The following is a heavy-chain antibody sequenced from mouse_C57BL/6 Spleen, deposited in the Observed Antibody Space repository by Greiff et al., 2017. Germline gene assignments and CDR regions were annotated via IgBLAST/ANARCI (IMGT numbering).Heavy chain of an antibody. V-gene: IGHV1-84*01. CDR1: GYTFTDYY. D-gene: IGHD1-1*01. Sequence: QVQLKESGPELVKPGASVKISCKASGYTFTDYYINWVKQRPGQGLEWIGWIYPGSGNTKYNEKFKGKATLTVDTSSSTAYMQLSSLTSEDSAVYFCARCYGSSDLYWYFDVWGTGTTVTVSS. CDR3: ARCYGSSDLYWYFDV. J-gene: IGHJ1*03. CDR2: IYPGSGNT.